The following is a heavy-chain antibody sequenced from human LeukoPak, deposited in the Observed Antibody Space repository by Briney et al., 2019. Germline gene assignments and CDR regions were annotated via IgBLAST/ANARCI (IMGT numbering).Heavy chain of an antibody. CDR3: VSFNEAY. Sequence: GGSLRLSCAASGNYWMHWVRQAPGKGLVWVSHINSDGSWTSYADSVKGRFTISKDNAKNTVYLQMNNLRAEDTAVYYCVSFNEAYWGRGTLVTVSS. J-gene: IGHJ4*02. CDR1: GNYW. CDR2: INSDGSWT. V-gene: IGHV3-74*01.